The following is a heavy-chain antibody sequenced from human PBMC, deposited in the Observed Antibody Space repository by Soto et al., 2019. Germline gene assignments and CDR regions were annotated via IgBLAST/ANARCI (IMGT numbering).Heavy chain of an antibody. CDR2: IYATGTT. D-gene: IGHD1-1*01. CDR1: GASISGFY. CDR3: VRDGTKTLRDWFDS. Sequence: SETLSLTCTVSGASISGFYWSWIRKSAGKGLERIGRIYATGTTDYNPSLKSRVMMSVDTSKKQFSLKLRSVTAADTAVYYCVRDGTKTLRDWFDSWGQGISVTVSS. V-gene: IGHV4-4*07. J-gene: IGHJ5*01.